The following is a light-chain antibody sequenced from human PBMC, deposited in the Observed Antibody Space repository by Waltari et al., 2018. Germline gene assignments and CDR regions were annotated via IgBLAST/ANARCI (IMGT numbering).Light chain of an antibody. CDR2: RNN. CDR3: AAWDDSLSGRV. CDR1: RSSIGSTS. J-gene: IGLJ3*02. V-gene: IGLV1-47*01. Sequence: QSVLTQPPSASGTPGQRVTISCSGSRSSIGSTSVYWYQQLPGTAPKLLIYRNNQRPSGVPDRFSGSKSGTSASLAISGLRSEDEADYYCAAWDDSLSGRVFGGGTKVTVL.